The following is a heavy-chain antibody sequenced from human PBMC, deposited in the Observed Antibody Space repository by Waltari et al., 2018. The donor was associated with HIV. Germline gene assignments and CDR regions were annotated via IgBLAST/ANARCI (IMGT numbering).Heavy chain of an antibody. J-gene: IGHJ1*01. CDR2: THYNGTT. Sequence: QLQLRESGPGLVKPSGTLSLSCLVSGCAISRSIYFWGWIRQTPGKGLEWIGSTHYNGTTHYNPSLKSRVTISIDTSKNQFSLKVTSVTAADTAAYYCARKGWLGGRYFQHWGLGTLVTVSS. CDR3: ARKGWLGGRYFQH. V-gene: IGHV4-39*01. CDR1: GCAISRSIYF. D-gene: IGHD6-19*01.